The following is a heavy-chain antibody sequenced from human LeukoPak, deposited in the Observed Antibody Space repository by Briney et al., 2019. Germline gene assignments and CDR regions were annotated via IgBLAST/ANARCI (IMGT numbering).Heavy chain of an antibody. CDR1: GFTFSSYE. CDR3: ARGDSYYYDSSGSLHFGY. D-gene: IGHD3-22*01. CDR2: ISSSGSTI. Sequence: GGSLRLSCAASGFTFSSYEMNWVRQAPGKGLEWVSYISSSGSTIYYADSVKGRFTISRDNSKNTLYLQMNSLRAEDTAVYYCARGDSYYYDSSGSLHFGYWGQGTLVTVSS. V-gene: IGHV3-48*03. J-gene: IGHJ4*02.